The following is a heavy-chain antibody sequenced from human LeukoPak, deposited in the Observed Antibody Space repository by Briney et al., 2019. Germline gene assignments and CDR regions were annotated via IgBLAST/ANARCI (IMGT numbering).Heavy chain of an antibody. CDR3: ARVRGTLGFDY. J-gene: IGHJ4*02. Sequence: SVKVSCKTSAGTFSSYAISWVRQAPGQGLEWMGRIIPIFGTANYAQKFQGRVTITTDESTSTAYMELSSLRSEDTAVYYCARVRGTLGFDYWGQGTLVTVSS. V-gene: IGHV1-69*05. CDR2: IIPIFGTA. CDR1: AGTFSSYA. D-gene: IGHD2/OR15-2a*01.